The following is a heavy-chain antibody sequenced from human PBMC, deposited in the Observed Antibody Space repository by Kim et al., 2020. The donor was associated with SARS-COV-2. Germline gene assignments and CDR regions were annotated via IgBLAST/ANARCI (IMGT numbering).Heavy chain of an antibody. D-gene: IGHD2-2*01. CDR3: ARSDQGYYYYYYGMDV. J-gene: IGHJ6*02. Sequence: SVKGRFTISRDNAKNSLYLQINSLRAEDTAVYYCARSDQGYYYYYYGMDVWGQGTTVTLSS. V-gene: IGHV3-7*04.